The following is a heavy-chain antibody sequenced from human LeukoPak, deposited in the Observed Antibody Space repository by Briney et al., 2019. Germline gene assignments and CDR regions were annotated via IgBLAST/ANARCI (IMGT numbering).Heavy chain of an antibody. CDR2: ISWYSGSI. CDR1: GFTFHDYA. V-gene: IGHV3-9*01. CDR3: AKSLFGVVISPVDY. Sequence: GGSVRLFCGASGFTFHDYAMRWVRQAPGKGLEGVYGISWYSGSIGYADSVKGRFTISRDNAKNSLYLQMNSLRAEDTALYFCAKSLFGVVISPVDYWGQGTLVTVSS. D-gene: IGHD3-3*01. J-gene: IGHJ4*02.